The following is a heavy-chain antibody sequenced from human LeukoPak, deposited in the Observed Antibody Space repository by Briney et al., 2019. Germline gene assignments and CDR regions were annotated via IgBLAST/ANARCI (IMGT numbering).Heavy chain of an antibody. CDR3: ARDKWELRSHKYYYYGMDV. V-gene: IGHV3-33*01. J-gene: IGHJ6*02. D-gene: IGHD1-26*01. Sequence: GGSLRLSCAASGFTFSSYGMHWVRQAPGKGLEGVAVIWYDGSNKYYADSVKGRFIISRDNSKNTLYLQMNSLRAEDTAVYYCARDKWELRSHKYYYYGMDVWGQGTTVTVSS. CDR2: IWYDGSNK. CDR1: GFTFSSYG.